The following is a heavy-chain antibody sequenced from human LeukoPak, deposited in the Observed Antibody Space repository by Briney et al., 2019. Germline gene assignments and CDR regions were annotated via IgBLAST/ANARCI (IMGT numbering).Heavy chain of an antibody. V-gene: IGHV1-3*01. CDR3: ARSGLDILTGYWNY. CDR1: GYTFTSYA. D-gene: IGHD3-9*01. CDR2: INAGNGNT. Sequence: AASVKVSCKASGYTFTSYAMHWVRQAPGQRLEWMGWINAGNGNTKYSQKFQGRVTITRDTSASTAYMELSSLRSEDTAVYYCARSGLDILTGYWNYWGQGTLVTVSS. J-gene: IGHJ4*02.